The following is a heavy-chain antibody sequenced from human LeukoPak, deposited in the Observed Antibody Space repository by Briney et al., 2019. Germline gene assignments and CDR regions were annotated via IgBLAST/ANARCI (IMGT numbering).Heavy chain of an antibody. CDR2: MNPNSGNT. J-gene: IGHJ4*02. CDR1: GYTFTSYD. Sequence: GASVKVSCKASGYTFTSYDINWVRQATGQGLEWMGWMNPNSGNTGYAQKFQGRVTMTRNTSISTAYMELSSLRSEDTAVYYCARDDYGDYKFDYWGQGTLVTVSS. D-gene: IGHD4-17*01. CDR3: ARDDYGDYKFDY. V-gene: IGHV1-8*01.